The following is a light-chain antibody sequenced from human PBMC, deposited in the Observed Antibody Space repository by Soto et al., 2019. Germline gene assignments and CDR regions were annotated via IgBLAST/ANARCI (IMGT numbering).Light chain of an antibody. Sequence: QSALTQPPSASGSPGQSFTISCTGTRSDVGGYNYVSWYQQHPGKAPKLMIYDVSERPSGVPDRVSGSKSGNTASLTVSGLQAEDEADYYCSSYGGSNNLIFGGGTKLTVL. CDR1: RSDVGGYNY. J-gene: IGLJ2*01. CDR3: SSYGGSNNLI. V-gene: IGLV2-8*01. CDR2: DVS.